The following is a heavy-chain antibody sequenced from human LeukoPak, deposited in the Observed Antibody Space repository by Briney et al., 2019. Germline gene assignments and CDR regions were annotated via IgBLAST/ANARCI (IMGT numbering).Heavy chain of an antibody. Sequence: GGSLRLSCAASGFTFSNYWMHWVRQAPGKGLVWVSRINSDGINTSYADSVKGRFTISRDNAKNTLNLQMNSLRAEDTAVYYCARVSYSSGWYFGYNWFDPWGQGTLVTVSS. CDR2: INSDGINT. D-gene: IGHD6-19*01. J-gene: IGHJ5*02. CDR3: ARVSYSSGWYFGYNWFDP. V-gene: IGHV3-74*01. CDR1: GFTFSNYW.